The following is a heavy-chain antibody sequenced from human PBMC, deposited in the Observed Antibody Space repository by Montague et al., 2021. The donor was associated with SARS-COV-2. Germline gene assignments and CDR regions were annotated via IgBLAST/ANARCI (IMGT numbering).Heavy chain of an antibody. D-gene: IGHD2-8*02. CDR3: ARGTAYDHVYY. CDR2: THYIGTT. J-gene: IGHJ4*02. V-gene: IGHV4-59*12. Sequence: SETLSLTCTASSGSLSGYYWNWIQQPPGKGLEWIAFTHYIGTTKYNPSLKSRINMSVDTSKNQFSLTLNSVTAADTAIYYCARGTAYDHVYYWGQGAPVTVAS. CDR1: SGSLSGYY.